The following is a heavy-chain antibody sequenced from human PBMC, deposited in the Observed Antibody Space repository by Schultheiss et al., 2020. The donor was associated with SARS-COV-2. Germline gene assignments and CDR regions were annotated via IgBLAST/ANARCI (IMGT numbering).Heavy chain of an antibody. Sequence: SETLSLTCTVSGGSVSSGSYYWSWIRQPPGKGLEWIGYIYYSRSTNYNPSLKSRVTISVDTSKNQFSLKLSSVTAADTAVYYCARGRGGTTLRRRWCYYYGMDVWGQGTTVTVSS. CDR3: ARGRGGTTLRRRWCYYYGMDV. CDR1: GGSVSSGSYY. D-gene: IGHD1-14*01. CDR2: IYYSRST. J-gene: IGHJ6*02. V-gene: IGHV4-61*01.